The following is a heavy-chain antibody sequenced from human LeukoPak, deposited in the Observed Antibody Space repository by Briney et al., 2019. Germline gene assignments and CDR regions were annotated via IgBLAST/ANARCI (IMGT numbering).Heavy chain of an antibody. CDR3: ARARYCSSTSCSNFDY. V-gene: IGHV1-2*02. CDR1: GYTFTGYY. D-gene: IGHD2-2*01. CDR2: INPNSGGT. J-gene: IGHJ4*02. Sequence: ASVQVSCKASGYTFTGYYMHWVRQAPGQGLEWMGWINPNSGGTNYAQKFQGRVTMTRDTSISTAYMELSRLRSDDTAVYYCARARYCSSTSCSNFDYWGQGTLVTVSS.